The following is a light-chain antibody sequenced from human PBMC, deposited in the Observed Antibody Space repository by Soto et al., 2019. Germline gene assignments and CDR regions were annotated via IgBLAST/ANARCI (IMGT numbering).Light chain of an antibody. CDR3: QQYYIYPRT. V-gene: IGKV1-8*01. Sequence: AIRMTQSPSSLSASTGDRVTITCRASKGISSYLAWYQQKPGKAPKLLIYAASTLQRGVPSRFSVSGSGTDFTLTLSCLQSEDFATYYCQQYYIYPRTFGQGTKVEIK. CDR1: KGISSY. J-gene: IGKJ1*01. CDR2: AAS.